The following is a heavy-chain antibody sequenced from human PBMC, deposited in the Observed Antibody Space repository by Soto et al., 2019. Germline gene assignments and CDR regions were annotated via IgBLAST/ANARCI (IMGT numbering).Heavy chain of an antibody. J-gene: IGHJ4*02. D-gene: IGHD3-10*01. V-gene: IGHV3-23*01. Sequence: GGPLRLSCAASVFTVDGYAMHWVRQAPGKGLEWVSAISGSSGSTYYADSVKGRFTISRDNSKNTLYLQMNSLRAEDTAVYYCAKDYSGSGSYYKDWGQGTLVTVSS. CDR1: VFTVDGYA. CDR3: AKDYSGSGSYYKD. CDR2: ISGSSGST.